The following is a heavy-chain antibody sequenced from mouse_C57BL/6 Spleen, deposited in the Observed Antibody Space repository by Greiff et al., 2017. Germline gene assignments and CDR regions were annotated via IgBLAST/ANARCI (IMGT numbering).Heavy chain of an antibody. CDR3: ARKSRFGGFDY. V-gene: IGHV1-42*01. Sequence: EVQLQQSGPELVKPGASVKISCKASGYSFTGYYMNWVKQSPEKSLEWIGEINPSTGGTTYNQKFKAKATLTVDKSSSTAYMQLKSLTSEDSAVYYWARKSRFGGFDYWGQGTTLTVSS. CDR1: GYSFTGYY. CDR2: INPSTGGT. J-gene: IGHJ2*01.